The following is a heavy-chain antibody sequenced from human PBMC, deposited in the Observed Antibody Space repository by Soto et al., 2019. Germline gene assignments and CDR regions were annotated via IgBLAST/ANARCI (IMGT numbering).Heavy chain of an antibody. V-gene: IGHV2-5*02. J-gene: IGHJ5*02. CDR3: AHIRGVTYSGSGWFDP. Sequence: QITLSESGPTLVKPTQTLTLTCAVSGSSLSTSGVGVGWIRQPPGKALAWLALIYWDDDKRYSPSLTNRLTITKDTSKNQVVLTMTNNDPVDTATYSCAHIRGVTYSGSGWFDPLGQGTLVTGSS. D-gene: IGHD3-10*01. CDR1: GSSLSTSGVG. CDR2: IYWDDDK.